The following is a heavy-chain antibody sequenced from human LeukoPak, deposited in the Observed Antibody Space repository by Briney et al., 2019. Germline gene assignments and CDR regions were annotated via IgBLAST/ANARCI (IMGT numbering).Heavy chain of an antibody. CDR3: AKAWFFYYFDY. CDR1: GFTFDDYA. V-gene: IGHV3-9*01. Sequence: GGSLRLSCAASGFTFDDYAMHCVRQAPGKGLEWVSGISWNSGSIGYADSVKGRFTISRDNAKNSLYLQMNSLRAEDTALYYCAKAWFFYYFDYWGQGTLVTVSS. CDR2: ISWNSGSI. D-gene: IGHD3/OR15-3a*01. J-gene: IGHJ4*02.